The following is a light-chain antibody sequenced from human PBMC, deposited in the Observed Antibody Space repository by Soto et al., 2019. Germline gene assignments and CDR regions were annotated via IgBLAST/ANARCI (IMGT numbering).Light chain of an antibody. J-gene: IGLJ1*01. V-gene: IGLV2-8*01. CDR2: EVT. CDR3: SSYTGSNNYV. CDR1: SSDVGAYNF. Sequence: QSALTQPPSASGSPGQSVTISCTGTSSDVGAYNFVSWYQQYPGKAPKLIIYEVTKRPSGVPDRFSGSKSGITASLTVSGLQTEDEADYYCSSYTGSNNYVFGPGTKVTVL.